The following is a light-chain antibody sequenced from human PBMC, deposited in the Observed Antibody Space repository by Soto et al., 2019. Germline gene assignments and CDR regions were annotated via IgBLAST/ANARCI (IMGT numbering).Light chain of an antibody. CDR1: QSISSW. J-gene: IGKJ1*01. V-gene: IGKV1-33*01. CDR2: DAS. CDR3: IQHYVFSWT. Sequence: GDRVTITCRASQSISSWLAWYQQKPGKAPKLLIYDASNLETGVPSRFSGSGSGTDFTFTISSLQPEDIATYYCIQHYVFSWTFGQGTKVDIK.